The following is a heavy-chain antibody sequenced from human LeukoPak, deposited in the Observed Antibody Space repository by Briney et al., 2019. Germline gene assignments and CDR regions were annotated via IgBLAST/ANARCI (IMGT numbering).Heavy chain of an antibody. CDR3: ARRLRYFPRYFDL. V-gene: IGHV4-34*01. J-gene: IGHJ2*01. D-gene: IGHD3-9*01. Sequence: NPSETLSLTCAVYGGSFSGYYWSWIRQPPGKGLEWIGEINHSGSTNYNPSLKSRVTISVDTSKNQFSLKLSSVTAADTAVYYCARRLRYFPRYFDLWGRGTLVTASS. CDR1: GGSFSGYY. CDR2: INHSGST.